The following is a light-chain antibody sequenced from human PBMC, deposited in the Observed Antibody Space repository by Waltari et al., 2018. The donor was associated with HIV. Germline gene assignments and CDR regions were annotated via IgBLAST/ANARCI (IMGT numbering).Light chain of an antibody. J-gene: IGKJ2*01. CDR2: DAS. V-gene: IGKV3-15*01. Sequence: EIMMTQSPATLSVSPGDTATLSCRSSQSVSTNLACYQQTPGQAPRLLFYDASTRATGGPARFSGGGSETEFTLTITSLQSEDFAVYYCQQYNNWPPAYTFGQGTKLEIK. CDR3: QQYNNWPPAYT. CDR1: QSVSTN.